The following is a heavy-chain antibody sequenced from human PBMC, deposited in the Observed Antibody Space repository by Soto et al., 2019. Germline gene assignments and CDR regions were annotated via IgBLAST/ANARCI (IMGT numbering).Heavy chain of an antibody. D-gene: IGHD2-21*01. CDR1: GFTFSSYD. J-gene: IGHJ6*02. CDR3: ARGPSNQPYSDRQYGMDV. CDR2: IGTAGDT. V-gene: IGHV3-13*01. Sequence: GGSLRLSCAASGFTFSSYDMHWVRQATGKGLEWVSAIGTAGDTYYPGSVKGRFTISRENAKNSLYLQMNSLRAEDTAVYYCARGPSNQPYSDRQYGMDVWGQGTTVTVSS.